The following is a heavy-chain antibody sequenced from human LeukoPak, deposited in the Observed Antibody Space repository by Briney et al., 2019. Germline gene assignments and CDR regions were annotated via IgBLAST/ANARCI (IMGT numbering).Heavy chain of an antibody. J-gene: IGHJ4*02. V-gene: IGHV4-39*07. CDR3: ARATAAPSSYFFDH. D-gene: IGHD6-25*01. Sequence: SETLSLTCTVSGGSISSSSYYWGWIRQPPGKALEWIGNIFYSGSTYYSPSLKSRVTISLDTSRNQFSLKLNSVIAADTAVYYCARATAAPSSYFFDHWGQGTLVTVSS. CDR1: GGSISSSSYY. CDR2: IFYSGST.